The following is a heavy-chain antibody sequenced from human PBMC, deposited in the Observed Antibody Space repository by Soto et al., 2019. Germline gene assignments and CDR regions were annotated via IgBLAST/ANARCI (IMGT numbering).Heavy chain of an antibody. D-gene: IGHD3-16*01. CDR1: GFTFSSYW. CDR3: ARGGTGAFFDY. Sequence: EVQLVESGGGSVQPGGSRRLSCGASGFTFSSYWMSWVRQAPGKGLEWVANIKQDGNEKYYVDYVKGGFTISIDNAKNSLYLQMNSLRVEDTAVYYCARGGTGAFFDYWGQGTLVTVSS. V-gene: IGHV3-7*01. CDR2: IKQDGNEK. J-gene: IGHJ4*02.